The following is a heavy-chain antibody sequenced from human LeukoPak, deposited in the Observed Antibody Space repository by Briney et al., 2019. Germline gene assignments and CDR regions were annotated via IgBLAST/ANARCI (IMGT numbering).Heavy chain of an antibody. CDR2: ISVNGDKT. J-gene: IGHJ4*02. D-gene: IGHD7-27*01. CDR1: GFTISGHF. V-gene: IGHV3-64D*06. CDR3: LKDLTGTWSFDH. Sequence: GGSLRLSCSASGFTISGHFMHWVRQAPGKGLEYVSSISVNGDKTLYAESMKGRFTISRDNSKNTLYLQLSSLRLEDTAIYYCLKDLTGTWSFDHWGQGTLLTVSS.